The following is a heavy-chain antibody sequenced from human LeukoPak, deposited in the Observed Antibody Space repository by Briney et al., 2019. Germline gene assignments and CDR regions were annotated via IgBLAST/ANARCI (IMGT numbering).Heavy chain of an antibody. CDR2: INHSGST. CDR1: GESFSGYS. D-gene: IGHD6-19*01. Sequence: SETLSLTCAVYGESFSGYSWSWIRQPPGRGLEWIGEINHSGSTNYNPSLKSRVTISIDTSERQFSLKLSSVTAADTAVYYCARGVRVAVAHPHVDYWGQGSRVTVSS. V-gene: IGHV4-34*01. J-gene: IGHJ4*02. CDR3: ARGVRVAVAHPHVDY.